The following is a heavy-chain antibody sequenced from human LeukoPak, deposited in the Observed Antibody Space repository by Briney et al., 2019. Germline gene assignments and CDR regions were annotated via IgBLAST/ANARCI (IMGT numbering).Heavy chain of an antibody. Sequence: GSSVKVSCKASGGTFSSYAISWVRQAPGQGLEWMGWMNPNSGNTGYAQKFQGRVTMTRNTSISTAYVELSSLRSEDTAVYYCARGRGIRNGFDPWGQGTLVTVSS. CDR1: GGTFSSYA. D-gene: IGHD1-14*01. CDR2: MNPNSGNT. CDR3: ARGRGIRNGFDP. V-gene: IGHV1-8*02. J-gene: IGHJ5*02.